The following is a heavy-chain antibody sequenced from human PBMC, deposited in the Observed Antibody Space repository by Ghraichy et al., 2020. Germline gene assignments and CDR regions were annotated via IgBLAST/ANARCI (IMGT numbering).Heavy chain of an antibody. CDR3: AKDSHFYYDSSGYMIPEWYFDY. CDR2: ISGSGGST. CDR1: GFTFSSYA. V-gene: IGHV3-23*01. J-gene: IGHJ4*02. D-gene: IGHD3-22*01. Sequence: AGSLRLSCAASGFTFSSYAMSWVRQAPGKGLEWVSAISGSGGSTYYADSVKGRFTISRDNSKNTLYLQMNSLRAEDTAVYYCAKDSHFYYDSSGYMIPEWYFDYWGQGTLVTVSS.